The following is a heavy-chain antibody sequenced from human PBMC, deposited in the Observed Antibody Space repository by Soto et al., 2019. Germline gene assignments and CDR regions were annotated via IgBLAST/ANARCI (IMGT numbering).Heavy chain of an antibody. CDR1: GGSISSYY. CDR3: AREGYCSSTSCYRDRVDNWFDP. D-gene: IGHD2-2*01. Sequence: SETLSLTCTVSGGSISSYYWSWIRQPAGKGLEWIGRIYTSGSTNYNPSLKSRVTMSVDTSKNQFSLKLSSVTAADTAVYYCAREGYCSSTSCYRDRVDNWFDPWGQGTLVTVSS. V-gene: IGHV4-4*07. CDR2: IYTSGST. J-gene: IGHJ5*02.